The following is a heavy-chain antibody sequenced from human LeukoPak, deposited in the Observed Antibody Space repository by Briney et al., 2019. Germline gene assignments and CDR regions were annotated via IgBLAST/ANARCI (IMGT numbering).Heavy chain of an antibody. CDR2: IYHSGST. CDR1: GYSISSGYY. Sequence: PETLSLTCTVSGYSISSGYYWAWIRQPPGKGLEWIGTIYHSGSTYSNPSLKSRVTISVDTSKNQFSLRLSSVTAADTAVYYCARETGTYSAFDYWGQGTLVTVSS. CDR3: ARETGTYSAFDY. V-gene: IGHV4-38-2*02. D-gene: IGHD1-26*01. J-gene: IGHJ4*02.